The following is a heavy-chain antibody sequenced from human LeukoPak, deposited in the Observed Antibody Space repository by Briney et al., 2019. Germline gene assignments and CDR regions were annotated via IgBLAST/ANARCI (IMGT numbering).Heavy chain of an antibody. CDR2: ISGSGGTT. Sequence: GGSLRLSCAASGFTFSSNGMSWVRQAPGKGLEWVSAISGSGGTTYYADSVKGRFTISRDNAKNSLYLQMTSLRAEDTAVYYCARVAIAVANYYMDVWGKGTTVTVSS. CDR1: GFTFSSNG. CDR3: ARVAIAVANYYMDV. J-gene: IGHJ6*03. D-gene: IGHD6-19*01. V-gene: IGHV3-23*01.